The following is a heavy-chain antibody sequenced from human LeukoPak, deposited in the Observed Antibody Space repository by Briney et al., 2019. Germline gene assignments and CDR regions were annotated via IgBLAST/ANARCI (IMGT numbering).Heavy chain of an antibody. Sequence: VASVKVSCKASGYTFTGYYMHWVRHAPGQGLEWMGWINPNSGGTNYAQKFQGRVTMTRDTSISTAYMELSRLRSDDTAVYYCAALGPRGYGGSSPFDYWGQGTLVTVSS. J-gene: IGHJ4*02. CDR1: GYTFTGYY. D-gene: IGHD4-23*01. CDR3: AALGPRGYGGSSPFDY. V-gene: IGHV1-2*02. CDR2: INPNSGGT.